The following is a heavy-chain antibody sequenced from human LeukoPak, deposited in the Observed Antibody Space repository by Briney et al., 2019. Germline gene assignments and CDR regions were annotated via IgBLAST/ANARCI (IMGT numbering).Heavy chain of an antibody. CDR1: GFTFSSYG. D-gene: IGHD3-22*01. Sequence: GGSLRLSCAASGFTFSSYGMHWLRQAPGKGLEWVAVISYDGSNKYHADSVKGRFTISRDNSKNTLYLQMNSLRAEDTAVYYCATDRQNDDSSGYYNDYWGQGTLVTVSS. CDR3: ATDRQNDDSSGYYNDY. V-gene: IGHV3-30*03. CDR2: ISYDGSNK. J-gene: IGHJ4*02.